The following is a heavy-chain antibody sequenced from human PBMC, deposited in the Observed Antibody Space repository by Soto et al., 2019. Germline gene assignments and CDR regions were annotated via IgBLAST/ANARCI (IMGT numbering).Heavy chain of an antibody. J-gene: IGHJ6*02. D-gene: IGHD2-15*01. V-gene: IGHV2-5*02. CDR2: IYWDDDK. Sequence: QITLKESGPTLVKPTQTLTLTCTFSGFSLSTSGVGVGWIRQPPGKALEWLALIYWDDDKRYSPSLTSRLTTTKDTSKNQGVLTMTNMDPVDTATYYCAHVLVVVANYGMDVWGQGTTVTVSS. CDR3: AHVLVVVANYGMDV. CDR1: GFSLSTSGVG.